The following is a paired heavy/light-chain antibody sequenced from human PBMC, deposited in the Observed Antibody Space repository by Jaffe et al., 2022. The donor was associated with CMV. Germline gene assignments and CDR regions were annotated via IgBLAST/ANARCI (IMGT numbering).Light chain of an antibody. CDR2: GAF. CDR3: QQTSTFPPT. Sequence: DIQMTQSPSSVSASVGDRVTITCRASHGIIDWLGWYQQKPGKAPKLLIHGAFNLHSGIPSRFSGSGSGTDFTLTISSLQAEDFAIYYCQQTSTFPPTFGQGTRLENK. J-gene: IGKJ5*01. V-gene: IGKV1-12*01. CDR1: HGIIDW.
Heavy chain of an antibody. CDR2: ISSNGGNT. V-gene: IGHV3-64D*06. Sequence: EVQLVESGGDLVQPGGSLRLSCSASGFTFTEYAMHWVRQAPGKGLEYVSGISSNGGNTYYTDSAKDRFTISRDNSRNTLYLQMTSLRPDDTALYYCVKDRVPYGSNSYYFDYWGQGAPVTVSS. CDR3: VKDRVPYGSNSYYFDY. CDR1: GFTFTEYA. J-gene: IGHJ4*02. D-gene: IGHD4-17*01.